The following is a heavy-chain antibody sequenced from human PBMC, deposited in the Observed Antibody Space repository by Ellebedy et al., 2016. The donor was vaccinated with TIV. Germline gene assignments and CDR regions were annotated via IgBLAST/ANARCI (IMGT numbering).Heavy chain of an antibody. CDR3: ADYIHGDYAFQH. CDR2: IISIFGTA. CDR1: GGTFSSYG. D-gene: IGHD4-17*01. J-gene: IGHJ1*01. Sequence: SVKVSCXASGGTFSSYGLTWVRQAPGQGFEWMGGIISIFGTANYAQKFQGRVTITADESTSTGYMEMSSLRSEDTAVYYCADYIHGDYAFQHWGQGTLVTVSS. V-gene: IGHV1-69*13.